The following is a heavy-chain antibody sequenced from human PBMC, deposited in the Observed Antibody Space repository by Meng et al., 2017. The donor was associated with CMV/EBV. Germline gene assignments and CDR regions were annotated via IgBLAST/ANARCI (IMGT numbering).Heavy chain of an antibody. CDR3: AREGALAYFDY. CDR1: GGTFSSYA. D-gene: IGHD5-12*01. V-gene: IGHV1-69*12. Sequence: QVQLVRSGAEVKRLGSSGKVSCKASGGTFSSYAISWVRQAPGQGLEWMRGIIPIFGTANYAQKFQGRVTITADESTSTAYMELSSLRSEDTAVYYCAREGALAYFDYWGQGTLVTVSS. J-gene: IGHJ4*02. CDR2: IIPIFGTA.